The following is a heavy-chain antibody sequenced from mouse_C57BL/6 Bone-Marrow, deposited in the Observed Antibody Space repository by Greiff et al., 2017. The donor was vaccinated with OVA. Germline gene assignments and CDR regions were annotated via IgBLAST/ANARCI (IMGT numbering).Heavy chain of an antibody. V-gene: IGHV5-16*01. Sequence: EVQLQQSEGGLVQPGSSMKLSCTASGFTFSDYYMAWVRQVPEKGLEWVANINYDGSSTYYLDSLKSRFIISRDNAKNILYLQMSSLKSEDTATYYCAREGEGPSYYAMDYWGQGTSVTVSS. CDR2: INYDGSST. CDR1: GFTFSDYY. D-gene: IGHD3-3*01. CDR3: AREGEGPSYYAMDY. J-gene: IGHJ4*01.